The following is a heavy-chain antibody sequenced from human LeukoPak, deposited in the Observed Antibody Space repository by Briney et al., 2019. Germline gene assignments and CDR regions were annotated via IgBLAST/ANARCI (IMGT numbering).Heavy chain of an antibody. Sequence: SETLSLTCTVSGGSISSSSYYWGWIRQPPGKGLERIGSIYYSGSTYYNPSLKSRVTISVDTSKNQFSLKLSSVTAADTAVYYCARQGYSYGGADYWGQGTLVTVSS. D-gene: IGHD5-18*01. CDR3: ARQGYSYGGADY. J-gene: IGHJ4*02. CDR1: GGSISSSSYY. CDR2: IYYSGST. V-gene: IGHV4-39*01.